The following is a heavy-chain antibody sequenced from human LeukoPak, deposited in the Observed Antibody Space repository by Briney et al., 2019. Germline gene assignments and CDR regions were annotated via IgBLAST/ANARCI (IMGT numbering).Heavy chain of an antibody. D-gene: IGHD3-10*01. CDR2: IYYNGCT. CDR3: SGTTMVRGIYYMDV. CDR1: GGSISSYA. J-gene: IGHJ6*03. Sequence: PSETLSLTCTVSGGSISSYAWSWIRQPPGKGLEWMAYIYYNGCTNYNPSLKSRVTISLDKSKNQFPLKLNYMISADTAVYYCSGTTMVRGIYYMDVWGKGTTVTISS. V-gene: IGHV4-59*01.